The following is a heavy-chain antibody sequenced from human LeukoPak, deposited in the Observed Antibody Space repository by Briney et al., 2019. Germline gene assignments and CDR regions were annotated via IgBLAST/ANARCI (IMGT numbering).Heavy chain of an antibody. CDR1: GGSISSYY. J-gene: IGHJ6*02. V-gene: IGHV4-59*06. CDR3: ARAGIAVAGTKYYYGMDV. CDR2: IYYSGST. Sequence: SETLSLTCTVSGGSISSYYWSWIRQPPGKGLEWIGYIYYSGSTYYNPSLKSRVTISVDTSKNQFSLKLSSVTAADTAVYYCARAGIAVAGTKYYYGMDVWGQGTTVTVSS. D-gene: IGHD6-19*01.